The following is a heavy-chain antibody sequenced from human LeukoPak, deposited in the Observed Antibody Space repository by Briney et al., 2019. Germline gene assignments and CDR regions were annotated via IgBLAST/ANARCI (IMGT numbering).Heavy chain of an antibody. D-gene: IGHD6-13*01. CDR1: GFTFSTYW. CDR3: ARATFYSIGWYSGSVDV. V-gene: IGHV3-74*01. CDR2: INSDGSST. Sequence: QPGGSLRLSCAASGFTFSTYWIHWVRQAPGKGLVWVSHINSDGSSTTYADSVKGRFTISRDNAKNTLYLQMNSLRAEDTAVYYCARATFYSIGWYSGSVDVWGRGTTVTVSS. J-gene: IGHJ6*02.